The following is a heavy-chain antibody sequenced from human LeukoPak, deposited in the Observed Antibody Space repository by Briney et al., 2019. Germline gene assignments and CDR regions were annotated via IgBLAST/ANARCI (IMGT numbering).Heavy chain of an antibody. J-gene: IGHJ6*04. D-gene: IGHD3-10*02. CDR2: ISSSGSTI. CDR1: GFTFSSYE. Sequence: GGSLRLSCAASGFTFSSYEMNWVGQAPGRGLEWVSYISSSGSTIYYADSVKGRCTISRDNAKNSLYLQMNSLRAEDTAVYYCAELGITMIGGVWGKGTTVTISS. CDR3: AELGITMIGGV. V-gene: IGHV3-48*03.